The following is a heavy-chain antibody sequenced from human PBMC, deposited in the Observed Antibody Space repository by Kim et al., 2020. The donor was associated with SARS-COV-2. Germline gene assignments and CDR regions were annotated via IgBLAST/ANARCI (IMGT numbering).Heavy chain of an antibody. Sequence: GRFTISRDNAKNSLYLQMNSLRAEDTAVYYCARVPLPYYYDSSGYSPPDYWGQGTLVTVSS. CDR3: ARVPLPYYYDSSGYSPPDY. V-gene: IGHV3-48*03. J-gene: IGHJ4*02. D-gene: IGHD3-22*01.